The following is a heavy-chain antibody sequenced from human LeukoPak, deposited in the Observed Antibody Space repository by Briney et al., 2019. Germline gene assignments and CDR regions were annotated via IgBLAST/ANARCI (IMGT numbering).Heavy chain of an antibody. CDR1: GGSPSSGTYY. J-gene: IGHJ3*01. D-gene: IGHD6-13*01. CDR2: FYTSGST. V-gene: IGHV4-61*02. CDR3: ARARRNSWFPYDAFNV. Sequence: SETLSLTCTVSGGSPSSGTYYWSWVRQPAGEGLEWIGFFYTSGSTYYNPSLKSRVTMSVDTSKNQFSLRLRSVTAADTAVYYCARARRNSWFPYDAFNVWGQGTMVTVSS.